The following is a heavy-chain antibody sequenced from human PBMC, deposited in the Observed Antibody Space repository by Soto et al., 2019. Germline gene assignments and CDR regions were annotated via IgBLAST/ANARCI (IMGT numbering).Heavy chain of an antibody. V-gene: IGHV4-38-2*01. CDR3: AREARTLDWYIDL. J-gene: IGHJ2*01. Sequence: SETLSLTCAVSGYSISSDYYLGWIRQSPGKGLVWIGSIYQSGSTYYNPSLKSRVSISLDMSKNQFSLRLTFVTAADTAVYYCAREARTLDWYIDLWGRGTLVTVSS. D-gene: IGHD6-6*01. CDR1: GYSISSDYY. CDR2: IYQSGST.